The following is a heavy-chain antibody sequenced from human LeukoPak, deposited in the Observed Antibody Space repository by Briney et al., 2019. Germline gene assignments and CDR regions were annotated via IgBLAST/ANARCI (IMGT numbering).Heavy chain of an antibody. V-gene: IGHV4-39*07. J-gene: IGHJ4*02. Sequence: SETLSLTCIVPGGSISSSSYYWAWIRQSPGKELEWIGTFSSGGSAYYNPSLTSRVSISKDTSDNQFSLRLYSVTAADTAVYYCARKQTGTMYDVWGQGTQVTVSS. CDR1: GGSISSSSYY. D-gene: IGHD1-7*01. CDR2: FSSGGSA. CDR3: ARKQTGTMYDV.